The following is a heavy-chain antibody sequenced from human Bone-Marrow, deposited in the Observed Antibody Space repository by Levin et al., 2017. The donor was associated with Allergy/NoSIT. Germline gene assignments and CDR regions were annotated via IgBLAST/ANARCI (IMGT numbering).Heavy chain of an antibody. CDR2: INPNSGGT. V-gene: IGHV1-2*02. CDR3: ARGQSTRITMIVVVIRGHTFDY. Sequence: ASVKVSCKASGYTFTGYYMHWVRQAPGQGLEWMGWINPNSGGTNYAQKFQGRVTMTRDTSISTAYMELSRLRSDDTAVYYCARGQSTRITMIVVVIRGHTFDYWGQGTLVTVSS. D-gene: IGHD3-22*01. J-gene: IGHJ4*02. CDR1: GYTFTGYY.